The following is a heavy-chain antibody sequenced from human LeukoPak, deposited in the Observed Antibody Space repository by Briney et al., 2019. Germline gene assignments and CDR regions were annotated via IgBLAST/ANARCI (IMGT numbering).Heavy chain of an antibody. J-gene: IGHJ4*02. D-gene: IGHD1-26*01. CDR3: ARWSLGDY. CDR2: IKPDGSDQ. CDR1: GYSISSGYY. V-gene: IGHV3-7*01. Sequence: ETLSLTCTVSGYSISSGYYWGWIRQPPGKGLEWVANIKPDGSDQYYVDSVKGRFTISRDNAKNSLYLQMNSLRAEDTAVYYCARWSLGDYWGQGTLVTVSS.